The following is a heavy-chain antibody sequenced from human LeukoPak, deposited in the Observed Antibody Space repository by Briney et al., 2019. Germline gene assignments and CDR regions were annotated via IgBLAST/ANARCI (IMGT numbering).Heavy chain of an antibody. CDR1: GFTFSSYS. Sequence: PGGSLRLSCAASGFTFSSYSMNWVRQAPGKGLEWDSSISSSSSYIYYADSVKGRFTISRDNAKNSLYLQMNSLRAEDTAVYYCARDPSRQWLVTDDYWGQGTLVTVSS. CDR2: ISSSSSYI. V-gene: IGHV3-21*01. CDR3: ARDPSRQWLVTDDY. J-gene: IGHJ4*02. D-gene: IGHD6-19*01.